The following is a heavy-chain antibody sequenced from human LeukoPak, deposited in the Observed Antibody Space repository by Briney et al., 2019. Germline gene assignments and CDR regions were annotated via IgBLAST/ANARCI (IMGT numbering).Heavy chain of an antibody. Sequence: FTYGNCVNHGVRPATRKGTEGGLYLRSSSSTIYYADSVKGRFTSSRDNAKNSLYLQMNSLRAEDTAVYYFEKEFQSDTAVSTCIWFDAWCQGTRGTVSS. D-gene: IGHD5-18*01. V-gene: IGHV3-48*04. J-gene: IGHJ5*02. CDR2: LRSSSSTI. CDR1: FTYGNCV. CDR3: EKEFQSDTAVSTCIWFDA.